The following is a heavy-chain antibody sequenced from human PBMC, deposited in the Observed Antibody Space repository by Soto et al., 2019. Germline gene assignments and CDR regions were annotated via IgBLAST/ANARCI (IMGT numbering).Heavy chain of an antibody. J-gene: IGHJ4*02. V-gene: IGHV5-51*01. CDR3: ARQRYYYGSGSYYILPYYFGS. D-gene: IGHD3-10*01. Sequence: GAALKISCKRSGYSVTSYCIGWVRQMPGKGLKWMGIIYPGDSDTRYSPSFQGQVTISADKSISTAYLQWSSLKASDTAMYYCARQRYYYGSGSYYILPYYFGSWGQGTLVTVSS. CDR2: IYPGDSDT. CDR1: GYSVTSYC.